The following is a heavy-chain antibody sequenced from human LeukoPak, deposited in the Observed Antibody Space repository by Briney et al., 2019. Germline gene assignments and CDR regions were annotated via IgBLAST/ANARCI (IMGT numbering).Heavy chain of an antibody. CDR3: AREWGVVITGYFGY. Sequence: GGSLRLSCAASGFSFGSYGMHWVRQAPGKGLEWVAVISHEGSSKYYADSVKGRFTISRDNSKNALYLQMNSLRAEDTAVYYCAREWGVVITGYFGYWGQGTLVTVSS. CDR2: ISHEGSSK. D-gene: IGHD2-21*01. V-gene: IGHV3-30*03. CDR1: GFSFGSYG. J-gene: IGHJ4*02.